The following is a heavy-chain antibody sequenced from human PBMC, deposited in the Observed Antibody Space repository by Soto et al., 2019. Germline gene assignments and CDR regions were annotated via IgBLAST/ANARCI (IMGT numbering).Heavy chain of an antibody. D-gene: IGHD3-10*01. CDR1: GFTFSSYW. J-gene: IGHJ3*02. CDR2: IKQDGSEK. CDR3: ATSLYGSGSYHWGAFDS. V-gene: IGHV3-7*01. Sequence: GGSLRLSCAASGFTFSSYWMSWVRQAPGKGLEWVANIKQDGSEKYYVDSVKGRFTISRDNAKNSLYLQMNSLRAEDTAVDYCATSLYGSGSYHWGAFDSWGQGTMVTVSS.